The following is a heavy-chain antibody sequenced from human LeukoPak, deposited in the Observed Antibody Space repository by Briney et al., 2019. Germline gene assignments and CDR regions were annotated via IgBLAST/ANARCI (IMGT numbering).Heavy chain of an antibody. CDR3: ARHWYSSSWENFDY. Sequence: GESLKISCKGSGYSFTGYWISWVRQMPGKGLEWMGRIDPSDSYTNYSPSFQGHVTISADKSISTAYLQWSSLKASDTAMYYCARHWYSSSWENFDYWGQGTLVTVSS. D-gene: IGHD6-13*01. CDR1: GYSFTGYW. V-gene: IGHV5-10-1*01. CDR2: IDPSDSYT. J-gene: IGHJ4*02.